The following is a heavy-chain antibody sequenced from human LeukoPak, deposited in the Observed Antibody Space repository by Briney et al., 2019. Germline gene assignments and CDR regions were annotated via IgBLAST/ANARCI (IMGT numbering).Heavy chain of an antibody. CDR3: AREAVTIFALVRTQTTKSPHRFDP. CDR1: GYSFTTYH. D-gene: IGHD3/OR15-3a*01. V-gene: IGHV1-46*01. Sequence: AASVNVSCKASGYSFTTYHMHWVRQAPGQGLEWMGVVNPSGGSTNYAQNFQGRVTMTRDISTSTVYMEVSSLRSEDTAVYYCAREAVTIFALVRTQTTKSPHRFDPWGQGTLVTVSS. J-gene: IGHJ5*02. CDR2: VNPSGGST.